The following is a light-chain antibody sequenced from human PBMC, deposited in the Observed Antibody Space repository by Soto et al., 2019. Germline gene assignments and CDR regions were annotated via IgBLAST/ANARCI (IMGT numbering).Light chain of an antibody. CDR2: KAS. CDR3: QQYNSYSRT. Sequence: DIQMTQSPSTLSASVGDRVTITCRASQSISSWLAWYQQKPGKAPKLLIYKASSFESGVPSRFSGRGSGTEFTLTIRSLQPDDFTTYYCQQYNSYSRTFGQGTKVEIK. CDR1: QSISSW. J-gene: IGKJ1*01. V-gene: IGKV1-5*03.